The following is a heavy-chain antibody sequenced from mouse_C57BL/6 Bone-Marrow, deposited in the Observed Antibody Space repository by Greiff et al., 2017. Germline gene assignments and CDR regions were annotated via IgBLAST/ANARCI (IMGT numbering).Heavy chain of an antibody. CDR2: LNPNYGPT. D-gene: IGHD1-1*01. CDR1: GYSFTDYN. CDR3: ASTPSSHYGSSPFAY. Sequence: VQLQQSGPELVKPGASVKISCKASGYSFTDYNMNWVKQSNGKSLEWIGVLNPNYGPTSYNQKFKGKATLTVDQSSSTSYMQLNSLTSEDAAVYYCASTPSSHYGSSPFAYWGQGTLVTVSA. J-gene: IGHJ3*01. V-gene: IGHV1-39*01.